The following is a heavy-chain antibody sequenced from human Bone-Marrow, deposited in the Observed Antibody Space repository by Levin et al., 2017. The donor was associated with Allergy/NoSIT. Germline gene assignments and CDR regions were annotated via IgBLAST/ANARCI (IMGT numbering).Heavy chain of an antibody. Sequence: SETLSLTCTVSGGSINSGGSFWTWIRQRPGKGLEWIGYIYYSGSTSYNPSLQGRVTISIDTSRNQFSLNLNSMTAADTAMYFCATEGGGFDPWGQGTLVTVSS. J-gene: IGHJ5*02. V-gene: IGHV4-31*03. D-gene: IGHD3-16*01. CDR1: GGSINSGGSF. CDR3: ATEGGGFDP. CDR2: IYYSGST.